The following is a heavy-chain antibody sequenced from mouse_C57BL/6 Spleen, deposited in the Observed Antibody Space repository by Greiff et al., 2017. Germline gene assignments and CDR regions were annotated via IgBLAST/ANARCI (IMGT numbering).Heavy chain of an antibody. CDR1: GYTFTSYW. D-gene: IGHD1-1*01. CDR3: AITAVVSYWYFDV. J-gene: IGHJ1*03. V-gene: IGHV1-53*01. Sequence: QVQLQQPGPELVKPGASVKLSCQASGYTFTSYWMHWVKQRPGQGLEWIGNINPSNGGTNYTEKFKSKATMTVDKSYSTAYMLLSSLTSEDSAVYYCAITAVVSYWYFDVWGTGTTVTVSS. CDR2: INPSNGGT.